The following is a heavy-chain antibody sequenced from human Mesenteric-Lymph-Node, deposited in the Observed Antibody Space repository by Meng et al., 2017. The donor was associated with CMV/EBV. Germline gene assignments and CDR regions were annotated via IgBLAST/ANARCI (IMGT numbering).Heavy chain of an antibody. CDR1: FGISA. CDR2: TSDDGRNK. D-gene: IGHD2-15*01. CDR3: ARGIGCSGGSCQGYNWFDP. V-gene: IGHV3-30*04. J-gene: IGHJ5*02. Sequence: FGISAPHWVRPAPGQGLEWVAVTSDDGRNKYYADSVKGRFTISRDNSKNTLYLQMNSLRAEDTAVYYCARGIGCSGGSCQGYNWFDPWGQGILVTVSS.